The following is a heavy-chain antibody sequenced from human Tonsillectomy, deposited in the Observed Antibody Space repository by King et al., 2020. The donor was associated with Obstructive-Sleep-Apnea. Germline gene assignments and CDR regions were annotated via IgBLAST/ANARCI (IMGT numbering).Heavy chain of an antibody. CDR1: GFTFNKVA. V-gene: IGHV3-23*04. J-gene: IGHJ4*02. CDR2: ISGSSGGT. Sequence: VQLVESGGGLVQPGGSLRLSCAASGFTFNKVAMTWVRQAPGKGLEWVSTISGSSGGTYYADSVKGRFTISRDNSENTLYLQINSLRAEDTAVYFCAATTVTLYYDYWGQGTLVTVSS. D-gene: IGHD4-17*01. CDR3: AATTVTLYYDY.